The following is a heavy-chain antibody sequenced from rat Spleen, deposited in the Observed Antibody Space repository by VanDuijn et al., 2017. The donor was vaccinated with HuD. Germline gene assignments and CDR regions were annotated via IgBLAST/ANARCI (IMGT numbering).Heavy chain of an antibody. D-gene: IGHD1-11*01. J-gene: IGHJ2*01. CDR3: ATYGGFIDY. V-gene: IGHV5-58*01. CDR2: INADGGST. CDR1: GFTFSRYW. Sequence: EVQLVETGGGFVQPGRSLKLSCVGSGFTFSRYWMYWIRQAPGKGLECVSSINADGGSTYYPESVKGRFTISRDNAKSTLYLQMDSLRSEDTATYYCATYGGFIDYWGQGVVVTVSS.